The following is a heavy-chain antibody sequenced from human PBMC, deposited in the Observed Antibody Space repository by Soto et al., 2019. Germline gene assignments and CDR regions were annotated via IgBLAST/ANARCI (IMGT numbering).Heavy chain of an antibody. V-gene: IGHV3-7*01. Sequence: VQLVESGGGLVQPGGSLRLSCTASGLTFSSYWMTWVRQAPGKGLEWAANINEDGSAKYYVDSVKGRFTISRDNAENSLYLQMNSLRVEDTAVYYCASGGHVDYCGQGTLVTVSS. J-gene: IGHJ4*02. CDR1: GLTFSSYW. CDR2: INEDGSAK. D-gene: IGHD3-16*01. CDR3: ASGGHVDY.